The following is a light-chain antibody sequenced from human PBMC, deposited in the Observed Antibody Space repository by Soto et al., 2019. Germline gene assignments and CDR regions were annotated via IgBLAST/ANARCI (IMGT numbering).Light chain of an antibody. J-gene: IGKJ1*01. CDR2: GAS. Sequence: EIVLTQSPGTLSLSPGKRVTLSCRASQSISSTYLAWYQQKPGQAPRLLIYGASSRATGIPDRFSGSGSGTDFTLTISGLEPEDFAVYYCQQYDSPPRTFGQGTKVEVQ. CDR1: QSISSTY. CDR3: QQYDSPPRT. V-gene: IGKV3-20*01.